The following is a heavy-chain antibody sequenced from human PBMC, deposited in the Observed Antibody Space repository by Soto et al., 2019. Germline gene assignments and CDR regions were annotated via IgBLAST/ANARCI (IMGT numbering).Heavy chain of an antibody. V-gene: IGHV4-34*01. D-gene: IGHD6-13*01. J-gene: IGHJ4*02. CDR2: INHSGST. CDR1: GGSFSGYY. CDR3: ARGAGGSWYDY. Sequence: SETLSLTCAVYGGSFSGYYWSWIRQPPGKGLEWIGEINHSGSTNYNPSLKSRVTISVDTSKNQFSLKLSSVTAADTAVYYCARGAGGSWYDYWGQGTLVTVSS.